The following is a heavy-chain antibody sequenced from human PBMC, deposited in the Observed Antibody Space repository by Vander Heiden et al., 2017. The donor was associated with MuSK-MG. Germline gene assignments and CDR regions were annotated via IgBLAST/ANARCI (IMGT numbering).Heavy chain of an antibody. J-gene: IGHJ4*02. CDR1: GGPFSSHG. V-gene: IGHV1-69*05. D-gene: IGHD2-21*01. Sequence: QVQLVQSGAEVKKPGSSVKVSCRSSGGPFSSHGLLWVRQAPGQGLEWMAGIIPARGTTDYSQKFQGRLTITTDRSTGTDYMELSSLRSEDAAVYDGARTWTAYDYWAQGTLVTVS. CDR2: IIPARGTT. CDR3: ARTWTAYDY.